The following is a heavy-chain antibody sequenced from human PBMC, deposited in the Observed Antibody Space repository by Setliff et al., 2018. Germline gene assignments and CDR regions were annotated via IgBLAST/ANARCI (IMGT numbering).Heavy chain of an antibody. J-gene: IGHJ4*02. V-gene: IGHV5-51*01. Sequence: GESLKISCKGSGYTFSNYWIAWVRQMPGKGLEWMGLIYPGDSDTRYSPSFQGRVTFSADKSINTAYLRWSSLKASGTAIYYCARPAYSSRWYEIKGFDYWGQGTLVTVSS. D-gene: IGHD6-13*01. CDR3: ARPAYSSRWYEIKGFDY. CDR1: GYTFSNYW. CDR2: IYPGDSDT.